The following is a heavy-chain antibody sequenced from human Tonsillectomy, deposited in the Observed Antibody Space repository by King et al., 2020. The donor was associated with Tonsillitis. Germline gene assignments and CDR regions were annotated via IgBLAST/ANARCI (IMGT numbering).Heavy chain of an antibody. CDR1: GFTFDEYA. CDR2: SSGNGGCK. Sequence: VQLVESGGGLVQPGRSLRLSCAASGFTFDEYAMPWVRHAPGKGREWVSSSSGNGGCKAYADFVKGRFTISRDNAKKSLYLQMNTLRAEDTAFYYCVKDSLGYCSSTSCYTFDYWGQGTLVTVSS. J-gene: IGHJ4*02. V-gene: IGHV3-9*01. CDR3: VKDSLGYCSSTSCYTFDY. D-gene: IGHD2-2*02.